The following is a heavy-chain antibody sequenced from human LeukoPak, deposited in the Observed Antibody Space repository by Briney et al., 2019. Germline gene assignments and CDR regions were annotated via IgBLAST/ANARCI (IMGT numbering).Heavy chain of an antibody. V-gene: IGHV4-61*02. J-gene: IGHJ4*02. CDR1: GGSISSGSYY. D-gene: IGHD2-15*01. CDR3: ERSSAVVVAATFDY. Sequence: SQTLSLTCTVSGGSISSGSYYWSWIRQPAGKGLEWIGRIYTSGSTNYNPSLKSRVTISVDTSKNQFSLKLSSVTAADTAVYYCERSSAVVVAATFDYWGQGTLVTVSS. CDR2: IYTSGST.